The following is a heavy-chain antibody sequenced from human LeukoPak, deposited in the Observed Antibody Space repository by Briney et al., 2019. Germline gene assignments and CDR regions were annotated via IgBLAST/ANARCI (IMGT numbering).Heavy chain of an antibody. D-gene: IGHD3-10*01. V-gene: IGHV3-74*01. CDR3: ARDRGAPDSFDL. J-gene: IGHJ3*01. CDR1: GFTFSVYW. Sequence: GVSLRLSCATSGFTFSVYWRYWVRQAPGKGLVWVSRISSDGSSTTYADSVKGRFTMSRDNAKNTLYVQMSSLRAEDTAVYYCARDRGAPDSFDLWGLGTMVTVSS. CDR2: ISSDGSST.